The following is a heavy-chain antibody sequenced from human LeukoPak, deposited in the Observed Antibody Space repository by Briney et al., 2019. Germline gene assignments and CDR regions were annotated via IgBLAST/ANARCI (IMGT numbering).Heavy chain of an antibody. D-gene: IGHD3-10*01. J-gene: IGHJ4*02. CDR2: VDPEDGES. CDR3: AAGSGFGELLY. V-gene: IGHV1-24*01. CDR1: GSTLNELS. Sequence: GASVQVSCKVSGSTLNELSTQWVRQAPGKGPEWLGRVDPEDGESMYAGRFEGRLTMTEDTSTDTVYMELSSLSSEDTAVYYCAAGSGFGELLYWGQGTLGTVSS.